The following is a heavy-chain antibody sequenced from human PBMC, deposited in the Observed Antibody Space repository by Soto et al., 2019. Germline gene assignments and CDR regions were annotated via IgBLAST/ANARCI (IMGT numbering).Heavy chain of an antibody. V-gene: IGHV3-30-3*01. D-gene: IGHD6-19*01. Sequence: QVQLVESGGGVVQPGRSLRLSCAASGFTFSSYAMHWVRQAPGKGLEWVAVISYDGSNKYYADSVKGRFTISRDNSKNSLYLQRNSLRAEDTAVYYCARETTAYSSGWYLARFDYWGQGTLVTVSS. CDR3: ARETTAYSSGWYLARFDY. J-gene: IGHJ4*02. CDR1: GFTFSSYA. CDR2: ISYDGSNK.